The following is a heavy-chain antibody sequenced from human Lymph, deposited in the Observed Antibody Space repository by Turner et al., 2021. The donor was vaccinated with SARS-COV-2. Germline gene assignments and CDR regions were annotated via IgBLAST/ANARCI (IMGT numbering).Heavy chain of an antibody. CDR2: IYYSKST. Sequence: QLRLPESGPGMVKPSETLSRACPGPGGSIRSSPYYWGWIRQPPGTGLEGIGRIYYSKSTYYNPALRSLLTISVDTSKNQYSQKLSSGTAADTALYCSAKGSPQGWYVPVFDYWGQGTLVTVSS. CDR1: GGSIRSSPYY. CDR3: AKGSPQGWYVPVFDY. V-gene: IGHV4-39*01. D-gene: IGHD6-19*01. J-gene: IGHJ4*02.